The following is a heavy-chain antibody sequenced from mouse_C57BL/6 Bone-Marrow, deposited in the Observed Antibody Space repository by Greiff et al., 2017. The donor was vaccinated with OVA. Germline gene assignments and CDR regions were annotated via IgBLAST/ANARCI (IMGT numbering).Heavy chain of an antibody. CDR2: IDPENGDT. V-gene: IGHV14-4*01. D-gene: IGHD2-4*01. Sequence: EVKLQESGAELVRPGASVKLSCTASGFNIKDDYMHWVKQRPEQGLEWIGWIDPENGDTEYASKFQGKATITADTSSNTAYLQLSSLTSEDTAVYYCTTSIYYDYVRFAYWGQGTLVTVSA. J-gene: IGHJ3*01. CDR3: TTSIYYDYVRFAY. CDR1: GFNIKDDY.